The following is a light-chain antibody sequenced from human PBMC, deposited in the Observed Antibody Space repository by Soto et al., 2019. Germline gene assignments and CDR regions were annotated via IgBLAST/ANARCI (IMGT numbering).Light chain of an antibody. CDR3: QLYNNWTPIT. CDR1: QSVSSN. Sequence: EIVMTQSPATLSVSPGERATLSCRARQSVSSNLAWYQQKPCQAPRLLIYGASTRATGIPARFSGSGPGTEFTLTISSMQSEDFAVYYCQLYNNWTPITFGQGKRLEIK. J-gene: IGKJ5*01. CDR2: GAS. V-gene: IGKV3-15*01.